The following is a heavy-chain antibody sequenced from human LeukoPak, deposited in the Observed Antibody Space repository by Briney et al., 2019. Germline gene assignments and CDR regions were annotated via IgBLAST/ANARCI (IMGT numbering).Heavy chain of an antibody. CDR1: GDSVSSTTFY. J-gene: IGHJ5*01. Sequence: SETLSLTCVVSGDSVSSTTFYWGWIRQPPGKGLEWIVTTHYSGNTYYNPSLKSRVTISLDTSKNQFSLRLNSVTAADTAVYFCAREGAYRTYGDYSPFDFWGQGTLVTVSS. V-gene: IGHV4-39*07. D-gene: IGHD4-17*01. CDR2: THYSGNT. CDR3: AREGAYRTYGDYSPFDF.